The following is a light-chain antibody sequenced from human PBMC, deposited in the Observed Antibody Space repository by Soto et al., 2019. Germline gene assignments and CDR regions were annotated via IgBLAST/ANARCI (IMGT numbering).Light chain of an antibody. CDR3: QQYGSSGT. CDR2: GAS. V-gene: IGKV3-20*01. Sequence: EIELTQSPCTLSLSPGERATLSCRASQSVSNNYLAWYQKKPGQAPMLLIYGASNRTTGIPDRFSGSASGKDFTLTSSRLEPEDVAVYYYQQYGSSGTFGQGTKVEIK. J-gene: IGKJ1*01. CDR1: QSVSNNY.